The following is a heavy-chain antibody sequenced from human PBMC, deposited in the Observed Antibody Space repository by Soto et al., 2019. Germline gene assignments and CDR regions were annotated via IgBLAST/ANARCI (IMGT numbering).Heavy chain of an antibody. CDR1: GGTFSSYA. J-gene: IGHJ6*02. CDR3: ARDKVGGGRLRGYSYGYSYYYYYGMDV. D-gene: IGHD5-18*01. Sequence: GASVKVSCKASGGTFSSYAISWVRQAPGQGLEWMGGIIPIFGTANYAQKFQGRVTITADESTSTAYMELSSLRSEDTAVYYCARDKVGGGRLRGYSYGYSYYYYYGMDVWGQGTTVTVSS. V-gene: IGHV1-69*13. CDR2: IIPIFGTA.